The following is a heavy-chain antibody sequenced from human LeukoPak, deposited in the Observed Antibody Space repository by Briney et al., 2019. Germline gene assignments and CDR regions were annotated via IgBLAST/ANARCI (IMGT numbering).Heavy chain of an antibody. D-gene: IGHD4-17*01. Sequence: GGSLRLSCAASGFTFSSYAMSWVRQAPGKGLEWVSAISGSGGSTYYADSVKGRFTISRDNSKNTLYLQMNSLRAEDTAVYYCAKAGGNYGDYGSGFDYWGQGTLVTVSS. V-gene: IGHV3-23*01. CDR2: ISGSGGST. CDR1: GFTFSSYA. J-gene: IGHJ4*02. CDR3: AKAGGNYGDYGSGFDY.